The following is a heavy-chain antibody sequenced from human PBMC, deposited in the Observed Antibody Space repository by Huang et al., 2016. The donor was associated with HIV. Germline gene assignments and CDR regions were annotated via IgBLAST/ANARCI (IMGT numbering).Heavy chain of an antibody. J-gene: IGHJ4*02. D-gene: IGHD3-10*01. CDR2: ISIDGSKK. CDR3: ARTGSYYYGSGSYHFGDY. Sequence: QVQLVESGGGVVQPGRSLRLSCAAPGFAFSSYAMHWVRQGPGKGLEWLAVISIDGSKKNYAHSVKGRFTISRDNSKGTVYLQMNSLRPEDTAVYSCARTGSYYYGSGSYHFGDYWGQGTLVTVSS. CDR1: GFAFSSYA. V-gene: IGHV3-30-3*01.